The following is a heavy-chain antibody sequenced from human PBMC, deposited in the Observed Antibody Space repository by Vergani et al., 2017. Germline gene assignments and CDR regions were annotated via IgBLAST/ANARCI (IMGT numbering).Heavy chain of an antibody. Sequence: EVQLVQSGAEVKKPGESLKISCKGSGYSFTSYWIGWVRQMPGKGLEWMGIIYPGDSDTRYSPSFQGQVTISADKSISTAYLQWSSLKASDTAMYYCAKDLADDILTGYYPDHYYYYGMDVWGQGTTVTVSS. D-gene: IGHD3-9*01. CDR1: GYSFTSYW. J-gene: IGHJ6*02. CDR2: IYPGDSDT. CDR3: AKDLADDILTGYYPDHYYYYGMDV. V-gene: IGHV5-51*01.